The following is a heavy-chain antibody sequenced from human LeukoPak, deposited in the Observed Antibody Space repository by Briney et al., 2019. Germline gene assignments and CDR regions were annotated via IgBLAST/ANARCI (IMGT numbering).Heavy chain of an antibody. V-gene: IGHV1-8*03. Sequence: GASVKVSCKASGYTFTSYDINWVRQATGQGLEWMGWMNPNSGNTGYAQKFQGRVTITTDESTSTAYMELSSLRSEDTAVYYCARRHDYGDYNWFDPWGQGTLVTVSS. CDR3: ARRHDYGDYNWFDP. D-gene: IGHD4-17*01. CDR2: MNPNSGNT. CDR1: GYTFTSYD. J-gene: IGHJ5*02.